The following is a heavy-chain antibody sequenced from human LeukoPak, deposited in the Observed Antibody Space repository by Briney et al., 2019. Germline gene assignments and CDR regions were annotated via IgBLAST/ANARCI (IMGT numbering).Heavy chain of an antibody. CDR2: SSGSGSYI. D-gene: IGHD5-18*01. Sequence: PGGSLRLSCAASGFTFNKYAMNWVRQAPGKGLEWVSSSSGSGSYIYYADSVKGRFTISRDNAKNSLYLQMNSLRAEDTAVYYCAGRGYSYEIDYWGQGTLVTVSS. J-gene: IGHJ4*02. CDR1: GFTFNKYA. CDR3: AGRGYSYEIDY. V-gene: IGHV3-21*01.